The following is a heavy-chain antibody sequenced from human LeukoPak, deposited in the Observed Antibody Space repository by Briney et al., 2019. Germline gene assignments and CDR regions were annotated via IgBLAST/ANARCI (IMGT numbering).Heavy chain of an antibody. Sequence: GRSLRLSCAASGFTFSSYSMNWVRQAPGKGLEWVSSISSSSSYIYYADSVKGRFTISRDNAKNSLYLQMNSLRAEDTAVYYCARVEAMGLIDYWGQGTLVTVSS. J-gene: IGHJ4*02. CDR2: ISSSSSYI. V-gene: IGHV3-21*01. CDR3: ARVEAMGLIDY. CDR1: GFTFSSYS. D-gene: IGHD5-18*01.